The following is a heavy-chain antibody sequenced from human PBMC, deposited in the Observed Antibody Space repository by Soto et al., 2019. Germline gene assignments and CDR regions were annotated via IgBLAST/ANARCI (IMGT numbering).Heavy chain of an antibody. V-gene: IGHV5-51*01. CDR2: IYPGDSDN. CDR3: ASLSGYSGYDDAFDI. D-gene: IGHD5-12*01. CDR1: GYSFTSYW. Sequence: GESLKISCKGSGYSFTSYWIGWVRQMPGKGLEWMGIIYPGDSDNRYSPSFQGQVTISADKSISTAYLQWSSLKASDTAMYYCASLSGYSGYDDAFDIWGQGTMVTVSS. J-gene: IGHJ3*02.